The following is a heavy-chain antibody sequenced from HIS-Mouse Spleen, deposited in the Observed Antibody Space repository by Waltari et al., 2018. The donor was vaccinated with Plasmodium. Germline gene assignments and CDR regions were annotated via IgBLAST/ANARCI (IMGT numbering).Heavy chain of an antibody. CDR1: GGSFSGYY. CDR3: ARLRYSYGYFDY. Sequence: QVQLQQWGAGLLKPSETLSLTCAVYGGSFSGYYWSWTRQPPGKGLEWIGEINHSGSTNYNPSLKSRVTISVDTSKNQFSLKLSSVTAADTAVYYCARLRYSYGYFDYWGQGTLVTVSS. J-gene: IGHJ4*02. CDR2: INHSGST. V-gene: IGHV4-34*01. D-gene: IGHD5-18*01.